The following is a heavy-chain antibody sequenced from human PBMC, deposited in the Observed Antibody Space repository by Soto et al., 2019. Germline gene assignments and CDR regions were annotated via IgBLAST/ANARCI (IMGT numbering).Heavy chain of an antibody. CDR2: IYYSGST. J-gene: IGHJ5*02. CDR1: GGSISSYY. CDR3: ARDPLITFGGVLPKNNWFDP. Sequence: PSETLSLTCTVSGGSISSYYWSWIRKHPGKGLEWIGYIYYSGSTNYNPSLKSRVTISVGTSKNQFSLKLSSVTAADTAVYYCARDPLITFGGVLPKNNWFDPWGQGTLVTVSS. V-gene: IGHV4-59*01. D-gene: IGHD3-16*01.